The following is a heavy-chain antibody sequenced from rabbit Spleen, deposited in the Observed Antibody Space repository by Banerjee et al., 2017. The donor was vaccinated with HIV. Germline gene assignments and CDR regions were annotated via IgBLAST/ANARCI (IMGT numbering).Heavy chain of an antibody. CDR3: ARDGAGGSYFAL. V-gene: IGHV1S40*01. J-gene: IGHJ3*01. Sequence: QSLEESGGDLVKPGASLTLTCTASGVSFISSYYMNWVRQAPGKGLEWIGYIDPVFGITYYANWVNGRFSISRENAQNTVFLQMTSLTAADTATYFCARDGAGGSYFALWGQGTLVTV. CDR1: GVSFISSYY. D-gene: IGHD8-1*01. CDR2: IDPVFGIT.